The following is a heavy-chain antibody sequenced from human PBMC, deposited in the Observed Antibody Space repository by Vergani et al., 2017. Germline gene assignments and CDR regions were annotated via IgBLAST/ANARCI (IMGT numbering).Heavy chain of an antibody. Sequence: QVQLQESGPGLVKPSETLSLTCTVSGGSISSYYWSWIRQPPGKGLEWIGYIYYSGSTNYNPSLKSRVTISVDTSKNQFSLQLGSVTAADTAVYYCARGITYGSGSYYRYYYYYGMYVWGQGTTVTVS. J-gene: IGHJ6*02. CDR2: IYYSGST. CDR1: GGSISSYY. CDR3: ARGITYGSGSYYRYYYYYGMYV. D-gene: IGHD3-10*01. V-gene: IGHV4-59*01.